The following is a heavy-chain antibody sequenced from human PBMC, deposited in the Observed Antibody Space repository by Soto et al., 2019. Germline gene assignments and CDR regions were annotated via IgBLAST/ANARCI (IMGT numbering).Heavy chain of an antibody. D-gene: IGHD3-22*01. J-gene: IGHJ4*02. V-gene: IGHV1-18*01. Sequence: XSVKVSCKASGYTFTSYGISWVRQAPVQGLEWMGWISAYNGNTNYSQKLQGRVTMTTDTSTSTAYMELRSLRSDDTAVYYCARAGDYYDSSGYLVYWGQGTLVTVSS. CDR2: ISAYNGNT. CDR1: GYTFTSYG. CDR3: ARAGDYYDSSGYLVY.